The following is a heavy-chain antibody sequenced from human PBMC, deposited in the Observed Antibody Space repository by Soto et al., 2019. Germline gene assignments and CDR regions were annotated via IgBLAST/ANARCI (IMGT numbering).Heavy chain of an antibody. Sequence: ASVKVSCTASGYTFTSYGISWVRQAPGQGLEWMGWISAYNGNTNYAQKLQGRVTMTTDTSTSTAYMELRSLRSDDTAVYYCARNPVVASPLDYWGQGTLVTVSS. CDR1: GYTFTSYG. D-gene: IGHD5-12*01. CDR3: ARNPVVASPLDY. V-gene: IGHV1-18*01. CDR2: ISAYNGNT. J-gene: IGHJ4*02.